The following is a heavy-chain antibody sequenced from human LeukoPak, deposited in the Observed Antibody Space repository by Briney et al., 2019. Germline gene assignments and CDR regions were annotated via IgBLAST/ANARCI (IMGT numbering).Heavy chain of an antibody. J-gene: IGHJ4*02. D-gene: IGHD5-18*01. Sequence: PGGSLRLSCAASGFTFSSYAMHWVRQAPGKGLEWVAVISYDGSNKYYADSVKGRFTISRDNSKNTLYLQMNSLRAEDTAVYYCASSGYSHITGLDYWGQGTLVTVSS. CDR1: GFTFSSYA. CDR2: ISYDGSNK. V-gene: IGHV3-30*01. CDR3: ASSGYSHITGLDY.